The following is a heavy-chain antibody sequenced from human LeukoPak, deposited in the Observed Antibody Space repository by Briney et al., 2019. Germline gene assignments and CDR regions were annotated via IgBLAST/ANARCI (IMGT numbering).Heavy chain of an antibody. D-gene: IGHD3-10*01. CDR1: GFDFSSSW. V-gene: IGHV5-51*01. J-gene: IGHJ4*02. CDR3: ARLAGPIYYGSGGFGD. Sequence: KIGESLKISCQGSGFDFSSSWIAWVRHMPGKGLECMGIIFPGDSETRYSPSFEGHVTFSADKSSKTAYLQWSRLKASDTAMYYCARLAGPIYYGSGGFGDWGQGTLVTVSS. CDR2: IFPGDSET.